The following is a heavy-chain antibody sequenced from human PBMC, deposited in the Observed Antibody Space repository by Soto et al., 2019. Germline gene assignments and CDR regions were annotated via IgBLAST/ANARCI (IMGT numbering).Heavy chain of an antibody. V-gene: IGHV4-59*01. J-gene: IGHJ6*03. CDR2: IYYSGST. CDR1: GGSISSYY. Sequence: SETLSLTCTVSGGSISSYYWSWIRQPPGKGLEWIGYIYYSGSTNYNPSLKSRVTISVDTSKNQFSLKLSSVTAADTAVYYCARHVPYYYYMDVWGKGTTGTVSS. D-gene: IGHD2-2*01. CDR3: ARHVPYYYYMDV.